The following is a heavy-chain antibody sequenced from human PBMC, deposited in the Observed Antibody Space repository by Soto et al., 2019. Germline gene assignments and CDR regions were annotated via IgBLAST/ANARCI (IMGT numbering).Heavy chain of an antibody. D-gene: IGHD3-3*01. V-gene: IGHV3-30-3*01. J-gene: IGHJ4*02. CDR2: ISYDGSNK. CDR3: ARHKRDLRFLEWSYYFDY. Sequence: QVQLVESGGGVVQPRRSLRLSCAASGFTFSSYAMHWVRQAPGKGLEWVAVISYDGSNKYYADSVKGRFTISRDNSKNTLYQQMNSLRAEDTAVYYCARHKRDLRFLEWSYYFDYWGQGTLVTVSS. CDR1: GFTFSSYA.